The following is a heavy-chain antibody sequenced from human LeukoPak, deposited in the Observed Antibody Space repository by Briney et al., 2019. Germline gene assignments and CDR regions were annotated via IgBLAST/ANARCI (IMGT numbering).Heavy chain of an antibody. D-gene: IGHD2-21*01. CDR1: GYTFTSYG. Sequence: ASVKVSCKASGYTFTSYGISWVRQAPGQGLEWMGWISAYNGNTNYAQKLQGRVTMTTDTSTSTAYMELRSLRSDDTAVYYCARDREEFNCGGDCYSSGWFDPWGQGTLLTVSS. CDR2: ISAYNGNT. CDR3: ARDREEFNCGGDCYSSGWFDP. V-gene: IGHV1-18*01. J-gene: IGHJ5*02.